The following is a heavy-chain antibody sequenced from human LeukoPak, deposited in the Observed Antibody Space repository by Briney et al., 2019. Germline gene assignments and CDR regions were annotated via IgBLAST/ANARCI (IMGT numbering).Heavy chain of an antibody. CDR3: ARDLDDYVWGSSRPRDGAYFDY. CDR1: GFTFSSYS. CDR2: ISSSSSYI. J-gene: IGHJ4*02. D-gene: IGHD3-16*02. V-gene: IGHV3-21*01. Sequence: GGSLRLSCAASGFTFSSYSMNWVRQAPGKGLEWVSSISSSSSYIYYADSVKGRFTISRDNAKNSLYLQMNSLRAEDTAVYYCARDLDDYVWGSSRPRDGAYFDYWGQGTLVTVSS.